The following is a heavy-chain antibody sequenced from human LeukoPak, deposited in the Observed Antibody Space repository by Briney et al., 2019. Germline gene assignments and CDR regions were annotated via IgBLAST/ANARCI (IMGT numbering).Heavy chain of an antibody. CDR1: GFTFSSYS. V-gene: IGHV3-48*04. D-gene: IGHD3-22*01. Sequence: PGGSLRLSCAASGFTFSSYSMNWVRQAPGKGLEWVSYISSSGSTIYYADSVKGRFTISRDNAKNSLYLQMNSLRAEDTAVYYCARAHYPYYYDSSGYSPWGQGTLVTVSS. J-gene: IGHJ5*02. CDR2: ISSSGSTI. CDR3: ARAHYPYYYDSSGYSP.